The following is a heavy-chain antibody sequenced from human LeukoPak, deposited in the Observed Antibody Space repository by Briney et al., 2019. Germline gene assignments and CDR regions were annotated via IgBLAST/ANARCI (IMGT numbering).Heavy chain of an antibody. J-gene: IGHJ4*02. D-gene: IGHD6-13*01. V-gene: IGHV4-34*01. CDR3: ARGHSWYGVDY. Sequence: SETLSLTCAVYGGSFSGYYWSWIRQPPGKGLEWIGEINHSGSTNYNPSLKSRVTISVDTSKNQFSLKLSSVTAADTAVYYRARGHSWYGVDYWGQGTLVTVSS. CDR2: INHSGST. CDR1: GGSFSGYY.